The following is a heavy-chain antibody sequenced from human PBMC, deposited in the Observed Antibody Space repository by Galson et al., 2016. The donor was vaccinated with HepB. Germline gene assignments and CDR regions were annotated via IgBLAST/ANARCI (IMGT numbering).Heavy chain of an antibody. D-gene: IGHD6-6*01. V-gene: IGHV1-3*01. CDR3: ARVYSSSFKSYFDY. Sequence: SVKVSCKASGYTFTTYAMHWVRQAPGQRLEWMGWNNAGNGNTKYSQKFQGRVTITRDTSATTAYMELSSLRSQDTAMYYCARVYSSSFKSYFDYWGQGTLVTVSS. J-gene: IGHJ4*02. CDR2: NNAGNGNT. CDR1: GYTFTTYA.